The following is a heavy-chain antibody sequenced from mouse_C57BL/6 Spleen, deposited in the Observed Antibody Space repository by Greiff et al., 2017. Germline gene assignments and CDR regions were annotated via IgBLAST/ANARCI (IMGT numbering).Heavy chain of an antibody. Sequence: VQRQQSGPELVKPGASVKISCKASDYGFPSYYIPWVQQRPGQGLEWIGWIYPGGGNTKYTETFKGQATLTAATSSSTAYMQLSSLTSGDAAVYYCERGGPYDHWGQGTTLTVSS. CDR3: ERGGPYDH. D-gene: IGHD3-3*01. J-gene: IGHJ2*01. V-gene: IGHV1-66*01. CDR1: DYGFPSYY. CDR2: IYPGGGNT.